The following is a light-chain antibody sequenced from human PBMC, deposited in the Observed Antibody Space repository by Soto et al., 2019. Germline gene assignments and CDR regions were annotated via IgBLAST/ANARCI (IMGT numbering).Light chain of an antibody. CDR3: QQYGSSPMYT. CDR1: QSVSSSF. J-gene: IGKJ2*01. CDR2: GAS. V-gene: IGKV3-20*01. Sequence: EIVLTQSPGTLSLSPGERATLSCRASQSVSSSFLAWYQQKPDQAPRLLIYGASSRATGIPGRFSGSGSGTDFTLTISSLEPEDFAVYYCQQYGSSPMYTFGQGTKLEIK.